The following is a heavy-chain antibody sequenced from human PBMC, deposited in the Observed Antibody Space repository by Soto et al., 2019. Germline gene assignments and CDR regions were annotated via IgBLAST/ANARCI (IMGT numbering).Heavy chain of an antibody. J-gene: IGHJ3*02. D-gene: IGHD1-26*01. CDR1: GGSLSSDNFF. CDR2: IYHTGAA. CDR3: AREVISFATSDAFAI. V-gene: IGHV4-31*03. Sequence: QVQLQESGPGLVKPSQTLSVTCTVSGGSLSSDNFFWSWVRQHPETGLEWVGYIYHTGAAYYNPCIKSRRTISLDTSKNRFSLRLISVTAAYTGVYYCAREVISFATSDAFAIWGQGTRVTVSS.